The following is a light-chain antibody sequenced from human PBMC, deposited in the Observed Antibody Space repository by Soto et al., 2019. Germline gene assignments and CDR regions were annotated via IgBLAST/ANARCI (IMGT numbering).Light chain of an antibody. V-gene: IGLV2-14*03. CDR2: DVT. CDR1: SSDIGGYNY. Sequence: QSALTQPASVSGSPGQSITLSCTGTSSDIGGYNYVSWYQQHPGKAPKLMIYDVTNRPSGVSNRFSGSKSGNTASLTISGLQAEDEADYYCSSYRSGSTQVFGPGTKVTVL. J-gene: IGLJ1*01. CDR3: SSYRSGSTQV.